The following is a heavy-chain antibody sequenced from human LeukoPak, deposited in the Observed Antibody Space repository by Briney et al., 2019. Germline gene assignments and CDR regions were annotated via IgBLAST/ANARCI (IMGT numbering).Heavy chain of an antibody. CDR3: AKRRHYYGSGDYYRDP. V-gene: IGHV3-23*01. CDR1: GFTFSSYG. CDR2: ISGSGTNT. Sequence: PGGSLRLSCAASGFTFSSYGMSWVRQAPGKGLEWVSSISGSGTNTYYADSVKGRFTISRDNSRNLLFLQMSSLRVEDTAVYYCAKRRHYYGSGDYYRDPWGQGTLVTVSS. D-gene: IGHD3-10*01. J-gene: IGHJ5*02.